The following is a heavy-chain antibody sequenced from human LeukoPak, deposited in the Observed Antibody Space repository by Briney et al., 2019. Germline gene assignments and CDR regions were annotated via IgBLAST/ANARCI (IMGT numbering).Heavy chain of an antibody. CDR3: ARGLLDYGDYGSLYYYGMDV. Sequence: ASVKVSCKASGYTFTSYDINWVRQATGQGLEWMGWMNPNSGNTGYAQKFQGRVTMTRNTSISTAYMELSSLRSEDTAVYYCARGLLDYGDYGSLYYYGMDVWGQGTTVTASS. CDR2: MNPNSGNT. D-gene: IGHD4-17*01. CDR1: GYTFTSYD. V-gene: IGHV1-8*01. J-gene: IGHJ6*02.